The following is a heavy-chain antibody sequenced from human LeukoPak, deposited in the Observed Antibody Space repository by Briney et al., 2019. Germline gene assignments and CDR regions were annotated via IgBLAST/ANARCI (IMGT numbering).Heavy chain of an antibody. Sequence: PSETLSLTCAVYGGSFSGYYWSWIRQPPGKGLEWIGEINHSGSTNYNPSLKSRVTISVDTSKNQFSLKLSSVTAADTAVYYCASGPSGLSWFDPWGQGTLVTVSS. CDR2: INHSGST. V-gene: IGHV4-34*01. CDR3: ASGPSGLSWFDP. D-gene: IGHD3-22*01. J-gene: IGHJ5*02. CDR1: GGSFSGYY.